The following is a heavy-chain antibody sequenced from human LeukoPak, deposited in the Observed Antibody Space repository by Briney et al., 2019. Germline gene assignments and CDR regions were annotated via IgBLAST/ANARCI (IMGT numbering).Heavy chain of an antibody. J-gene: IGHJ3*02. V-gene: IGHV3-30*03. CDR2: MSYDERNT. D-gene: IGHD6-13*01. CDR1: GFTFSDYD. Sequence: GGSLRLSCAASGFTFSDYDMHWVRQAPGKGLEWVAVMSYDERNTHYADSVKGRFTISRDNSKNTLYLQMNSLRVEDTAVYYCARVGSSWYSDAFDIWGQGTMVTVSS. CDR3: ARVGSSWYSDAFDI.